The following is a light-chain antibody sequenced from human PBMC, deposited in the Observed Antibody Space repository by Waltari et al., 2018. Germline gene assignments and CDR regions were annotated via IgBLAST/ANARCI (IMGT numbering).Light chain of an antibody. CDR1: QDINNY. CDR3: QRSDNLPPT. Sequence: DIQMTQSPSSLSASVGDRVTITCQANQDINNYLNWYQHKSGKAPKLLIYDASNLQTGVPSRFSGSGSGTDFTFTIISLQPEDIATYYCQRSDNLPPTFGQGTKLEI. V-gene: IGKV1-33*01. J-gene: IGKJ2*01. CDR2: DAS.